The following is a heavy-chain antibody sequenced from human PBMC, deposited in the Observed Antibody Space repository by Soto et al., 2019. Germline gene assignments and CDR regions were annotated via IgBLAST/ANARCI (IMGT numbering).Heavy chain of an antibody. Sequence: QVQLQESGPGLVKPSQTLSLTCTVSGGSISSGGYYWSWIRQHPGKGLEWSGYIYYRRSTYYNPSHKNPVTISVDTSKNQFSTKLSSVTAADTAGYYCARNLDCSGGSCRDWYFDLWGRGTLVTVSS. V-gene: IGHV4-31*01. D-gene: IGHD2-15*01. CDR2: IYYRRST. J-gene: IGHJ2*01. CDR3: ARNLDCSGGSCRDWYFDL. CDR1: GGSISSGGYY.